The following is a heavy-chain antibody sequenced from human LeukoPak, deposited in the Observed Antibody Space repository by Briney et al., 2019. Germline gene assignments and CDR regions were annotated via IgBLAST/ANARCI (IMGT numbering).Heavy chain of an antibody. Sequence: GESLKISCKGSGYIFTSYWIGWVRQMPGKGLEWMWIIYPGDSDTRYSPSFQGQVTISADKSISAAYLQWSSLTASDTAMYHCARHRRYYYDSSGSDYWGQGTLVTVSS. V-gene: IGHV5-51*01. CDR3: ARHRRYYYDSSGSDY. D-gene: IGHD3-22*01. CDR2: IYPGDSDT. J-gene: IGHJ4*02. CDR1: GYIFTSYW.